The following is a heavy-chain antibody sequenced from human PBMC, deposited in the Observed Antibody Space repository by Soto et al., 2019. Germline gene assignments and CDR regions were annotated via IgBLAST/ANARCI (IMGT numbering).Heavy chain of an antibody. D-gene: IGHD3-10*01. CDR3: ARVFGFGGMSV. J-gene: IGHJ6*03. CDR2: IYYSGST. CDR1: GGSISSYY. V-gene: IGHV4-59*12. Sequence: SETLSLTCTVSGGSISSYYWSWIRQPPGKGLEWIGYIYYSGSTYYNPSLKSRVTISVDTSKNQCSLKLSSVTAAYTAVYSCARVFGFGGMSVGGKGTTVTFS.